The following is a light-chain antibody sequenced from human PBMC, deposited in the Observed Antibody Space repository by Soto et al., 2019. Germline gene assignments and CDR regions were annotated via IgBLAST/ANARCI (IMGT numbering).Light chain of an antibody. Sequence: DIQMTQSPSTLSASVGDRVTITCRASQSISTWLAWYQQKAGKAPKLLIYKASSLEGGVPSRFSGSGSGTEFNITISILQPDYFATYYRQQYNTYPLTFGGGTTVDIK. CDR3: QQYNTYPLT. CDR2: KAS. J-gene: IGKJ4*01. V-gene: IGKV1-5*03. CDR1: QSISTW.